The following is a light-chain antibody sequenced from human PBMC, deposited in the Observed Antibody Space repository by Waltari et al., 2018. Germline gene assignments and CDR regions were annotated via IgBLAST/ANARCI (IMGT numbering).Light chain of an antibody. Sequence: QSALTQPASVSGSPGPSITMSCTGTSRHVGGFQSVSWYQQYPGKAPKLLIYDVSKRPSGVSNRFSGSKSGNTASLTISGLQAEDEADYYCSSFTVFGGGTKLIVL. J-gene: IGLJ3*02. CDR3: SSFTV. CDR2: DVS. V-gene: IGLV2-14*03. CDR1: SRHVGGFQS.